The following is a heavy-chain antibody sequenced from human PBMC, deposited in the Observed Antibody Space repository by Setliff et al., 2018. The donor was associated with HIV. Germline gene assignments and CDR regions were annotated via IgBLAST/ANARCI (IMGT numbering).Heavy chain of an antibody. CDR1: GGSLSGYY. J-gene: IGHJ4*02. V-gene: IGHV4-34*01. D-gene: IGHD3-10*01. CDR2: INHSRTT. CDR3: ASGYGSGSYPGD. Sequence: SETLSLTCAVYGGSLSGYYWSWLRQPPGKGLEWLGEINHSRTTNYNASLNRRVTISVDTSKNQFSLKLSSVTAADTAVYYCASGYGSGSYPGDWGQGTLVTVSS.